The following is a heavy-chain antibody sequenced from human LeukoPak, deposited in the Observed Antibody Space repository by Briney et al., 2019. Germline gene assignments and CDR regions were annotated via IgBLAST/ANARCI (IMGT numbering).Heavy chain of an antibody. CDR2: ISGSGGST. V-gene: IGHV3-23*01. Sequence: GGSLRLSCAASGFTFSSYAMSWVRQAPGKGLEWVSAISGSGGSTYYADSVKGRFTISRNNFKNMFYLQMSDLRAEDTAVYYCARGHCGSGSCFVFDYWGQGTLVTVSS. CDR3: ARGHCGSGSCFVFDY. J-gene: IGHJ4*02. CDR1: GFTFSSYA. D-gene: IGHD2-15*01.